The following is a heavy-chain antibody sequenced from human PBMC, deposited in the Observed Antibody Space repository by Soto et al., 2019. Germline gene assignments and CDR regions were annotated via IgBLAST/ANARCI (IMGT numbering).Heavy chain of an antibody. CDR2: IYRGGAT. V-gene: IGHV3-53*01. J-gene: IGHJ3*02. CDR1: GFPVSDNY. Sequence: GGSLGLSWATSGFPVSDNYISWVRQAPGKGLEWVSVIYRGGATYYADSVTGRFTISRDSSQHTLHLQIHTQKTEETAIYYCARGWRSDFHIWGQRTMLTLS. D-gene: IGHD6-13*01. CDR3: ARGWRSDFHI.